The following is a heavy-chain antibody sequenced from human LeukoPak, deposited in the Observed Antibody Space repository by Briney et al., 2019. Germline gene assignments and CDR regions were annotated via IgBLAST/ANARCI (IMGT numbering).Heavy chain of an antibody. CDR3: ASGLYSSSWKRSFGDY. V-gene: IGHV4-39*07. J-gene: IGHJ4*02. Sequence: PSETLSLTCTVSGGSISSSSYYWGWIRQPPGKGLEWIGSIYYSGSTYYNPSLKSRVTISVDTSKNQFSLKLSSVTAADTAVYYCASGLYSSSWKRSFGDYWGQGTLVTVSS. D-gene: IGHD6-13*01. CDR2: IYYSGST. CDR1: GGSISSSSYY.